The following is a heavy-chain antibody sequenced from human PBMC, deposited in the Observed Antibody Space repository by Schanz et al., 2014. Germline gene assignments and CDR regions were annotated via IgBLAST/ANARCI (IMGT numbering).Heavy chain of an antibody. CDR2: INLSGGST. D-gene: IGHD3-22*01. CDR1: GYTFTSYS. V-gene: IGHV1-46*01. Sequence: QVQLVQSGAEVKKPGASVKVSCKASGYTFTSYSMHWVRQAPGQGLEWMGIINLSGGSTNNAQKFQGRLTVTRDTSTSTVYMELSSLRSEDTAVYYCAREVGLYDRGWFDPWGQGTLVTVSS. J-gene: IGHJ5*02. CDR3: AREVGLYDRGWFDP.